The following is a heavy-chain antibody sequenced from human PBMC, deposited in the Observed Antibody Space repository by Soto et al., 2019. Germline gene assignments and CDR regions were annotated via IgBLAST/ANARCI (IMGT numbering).Heavy chain of an antibody. J-gene: IGHJ4*02. CDR1: GFTFTSSA. CDR2: IVVGSGNT. Sequence: ASVKVSCKASGFTFTSSAMQWVRQARGQRLEWIGWIVVGSGNTNYAQKFQERVTITRDMSTSTAYMELSSLRSEDTAVYYCAAVDVATILSPFDYWGQGTLVTVSS. CDR3: AAVDVATILSPFDY. D-gene: IGHD5-12*01. V-gene: IGHV1-58*02.